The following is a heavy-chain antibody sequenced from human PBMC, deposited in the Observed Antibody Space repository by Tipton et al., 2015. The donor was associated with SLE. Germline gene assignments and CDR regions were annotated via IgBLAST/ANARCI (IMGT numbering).Heavy chain of an antibody. CDR3: ARAPSVVYFDY. Sequence: QLVQSGGDVVQPGRSLRLSCAASGFTFSSHVIHWVRQAPGKGLEWVALIWYDASNQYYADSLKGRFTISRDNSRNTVYLQMNSLRAEDTAVYYCARAPSVVYFDYWGQGTLVTVSS. J-gene: IGHJ4*02. CDR1: GFTFSSHV. D-gene: IGHD2-15*01. V-gene: IGHV3-33*08. CDR2: IWYDASNQ.